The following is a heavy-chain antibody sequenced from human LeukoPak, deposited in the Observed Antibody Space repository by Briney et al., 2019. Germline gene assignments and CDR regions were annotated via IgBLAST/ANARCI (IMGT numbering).Heavy chain of an antibody. CDR3: ARDYYGSGDYYFDY. CDR2: INWNGGST. CDR1: DXX. V-gene: IGHV3-20*01. J-gene: IGHJ4*02. D-gene: IGHD3-10*01. Sequence: DXXXSWVRQXPGKGLEWVSGINWNGGSTGYADSVKGRFTISRDNAKNSLYLQMNSLRAEDTALYHCARDYYGSGDYYFDYWGQGTLVTVSS.